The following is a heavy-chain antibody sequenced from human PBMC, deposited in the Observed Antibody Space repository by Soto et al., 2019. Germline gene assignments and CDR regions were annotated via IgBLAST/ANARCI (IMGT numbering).Heavy chain of an antibody. Sequence: QEQLVESGGGVVQPGRSLRLSCAASGLTFSRYGMHWVRQAPGKGLEWAAHISYDGSNKHYAESVKGRFTISRDSSKNTLYLQMTSLRAEDTAVYYCGKDTYYYDSSGYYIFDYWGQGTLVAVSS. CDR2: ISYDGSNK. CDR3: GKDTYYYDSSGYYIFDY. D-gene: IGHD3-22*01. CDR1: GLTFSRYG. V-gene: IGHV3-30*18. J-gene: IGHJ4*02.